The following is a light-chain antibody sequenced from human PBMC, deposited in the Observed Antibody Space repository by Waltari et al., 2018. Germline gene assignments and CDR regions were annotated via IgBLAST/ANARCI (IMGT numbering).Light chain of an antibody. CDR1: NLEDKY. Sequence: YELTQPPSVSVSPGQTASITCSGDNLEDKYVCWYQQKAGQSPVLVDHQDSRRPSGTPERFSVSSSGNSATLSICGTQAMDEADYYFQACDSSTDVVFGGGTRLTVL. CDR3: QACDSSTDVV. CDR2: QDS. V-gene: IGLV3-1*01. J-gene: IGLJ2*01.